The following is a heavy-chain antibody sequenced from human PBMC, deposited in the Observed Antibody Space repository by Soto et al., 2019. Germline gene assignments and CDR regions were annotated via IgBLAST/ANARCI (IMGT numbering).Heavy chain of an antibody. J-gene: IGHJ4*02. V-gene: IGHV3-23*01. D-gene: IGHD2-8*02. CDR2: IHPSGGST. CDR1: GFMFSNYG. Sequence: GALRLSCAAAGFMFSNYGMSWVRQAPGKGLQWVATIHPSGGSTHYAESVRGRFTISRDNSRDTLYLQMNSLTAEDTAVYYCEQDPSTGAPDCWGQGAQVTVYS. CDR3: EQDPSTGAPDC.